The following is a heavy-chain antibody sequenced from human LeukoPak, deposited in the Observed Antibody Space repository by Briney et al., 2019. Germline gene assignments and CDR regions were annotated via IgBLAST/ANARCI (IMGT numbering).Heavy chain of an antibody. V-gene: IGHV4-39*01. Sequence: PSETLSLTCTVSGGSISNSDYYWGWIRQPPGKGLEWIGSIYYRGSTYYSPSLGSRVTLSVDTSKNKFSLKLSYVTAADTAVYYCARRVFLWFGESQYYFDYWGQGNLVTVSS. J-gene: IGHJ4*02. CDR1: GGSISNSDYY. D-gene: IGHD3-10*01. CDR2: IYYRGST. CDR3: ARRVFLWFGESQYYFDY.